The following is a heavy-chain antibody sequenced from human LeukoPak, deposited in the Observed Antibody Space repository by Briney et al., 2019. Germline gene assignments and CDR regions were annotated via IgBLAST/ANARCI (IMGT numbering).Heavy chain of an antibody. J-gene: IGHJ3*02. D-gene: IGHD2-2*01. V-gene: IGHV4-34*01. Sequence: SETLSLTCAVYGGSFSGYYWSWIRQPPGKGLEWIGEINHSGSTNYNPSLKSRVTISVDTSKNQFSLKLSSVTAADTAVYYCARGSGYCSSTSCYGMGAFDIWGQGTMVTVSS. CDR1: GGSFSGYY. CDR2: INHSGST. CDR3: ARGSGYCSSTSCYGMGAFDI.